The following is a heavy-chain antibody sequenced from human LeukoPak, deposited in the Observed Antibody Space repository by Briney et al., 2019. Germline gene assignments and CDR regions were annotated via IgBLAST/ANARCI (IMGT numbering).Heavy chain of an antibody. D-gene: IGHD2-21*02. CDR2: ISGSGGST. J-gene: IGHJ4*02. CDR1: GFTFSSYA. CDR3: AKSVVVTAIGRNLFDY. V-gene: IGHV3-23*01. Sequence: PGGSLRLSCAASGFTFSSYAMSWVRQAPGKGLEWVSAISGSGGSTYYADSVKGRFTISRDNSKNTLYLQMNSLRAEDTAVYYCAKSVVVTAIGRNLFDYWGQGTLVTVSS.